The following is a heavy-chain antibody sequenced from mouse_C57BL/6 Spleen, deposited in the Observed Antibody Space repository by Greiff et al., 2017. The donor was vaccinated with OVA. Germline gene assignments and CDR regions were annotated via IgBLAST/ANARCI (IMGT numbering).Heavy chain of an antibody. CDR2: IDPSDSYT. D-gene: IGHD1-1*01. V-gene: IGHV1-50*01. CDR3: ARRGDYSHLDY. CDR1: GYTFTSYW. Sequence: QVQLQQPGAELVKPGASVKLSCKASGYTFTSYWMQWVKQRPGQGLEWIGEIDPSDSYTNYNQKFKGKATLTVDTSSSTAYMQLSSLTSEDSAVEYCARRGDYSHLDYWGQGTTLTVSS. J-gene: IGHJ2*01.